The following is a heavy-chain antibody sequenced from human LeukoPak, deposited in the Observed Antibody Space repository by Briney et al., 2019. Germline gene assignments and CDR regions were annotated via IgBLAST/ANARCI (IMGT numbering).Heavy chain of an antibody. V-gene: IGHV3-21*01. Sequence: GGSLRLSCAASGFTFSSYSMNWVRQAPGKGLEWVSSISSSSSYIYYADSVKGRFTISRDNAKNSLYLQMNGLRAEDTAVYYCARDTRRLGSWFDPWGQGTLVTVSS. CDR1: GFTFSSYS. CDR2: ISSSSSYI. J-gene: IGHJ5*02. D-gene: IGHD6-25*01. CDR3: ARDTRRLGSWFDP.